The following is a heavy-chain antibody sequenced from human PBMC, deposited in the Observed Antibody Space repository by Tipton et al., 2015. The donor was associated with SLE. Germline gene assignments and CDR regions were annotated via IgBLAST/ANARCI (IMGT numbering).Heavy chain of an antibody. V-gene: IGHV4-59*11. CDR3: ARGSVVADDY. CDR1: GASISSHY. J-gene: IGHJ4*02. CDR2: ISYSRGT. D-gene: IGHD2-15*01. Sequence: TLSLTCTVSGASISSHYWSWIRQPPGEGLEWTGYISYSRGTDYNPSLKSRVTMSIETSKNQISLKLTSVTAADTAVYYCARGSVVADDYWGQGTLVTVSS.